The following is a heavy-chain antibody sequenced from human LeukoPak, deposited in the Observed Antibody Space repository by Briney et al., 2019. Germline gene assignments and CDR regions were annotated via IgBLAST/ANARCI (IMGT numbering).Heavy chain of an antibody. CDR1: GISFNNYW. D-gene: IGHD6-13*01. CDR3: ARDRTSGSSSGH. CDR2: ISSSGSTI. Sequence: QPGGSLRLSCAASGISFNNYWMHWVRQAPGKGLEWVSYISSSGSTIYYADSVKGRFTISRDNAKNSLYLQMNSLRAEDTAVYYCARDRTSGSSSGHWGQGTLVTVSS. J-gene: IGHJ4*02. V-gene: IGHV3-48*04.